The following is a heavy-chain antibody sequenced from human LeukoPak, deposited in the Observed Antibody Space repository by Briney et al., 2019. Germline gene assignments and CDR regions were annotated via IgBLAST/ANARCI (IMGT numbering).Heavy chain of an antibody. Sequence: PGRSLRLSCAASGFTFSSYGMHWVRQAPGKGLEWVAAIWYDGSNKYYADSVKGRFTISRDNSKNTLYLQMNSLRAEDTAVYYCAKGHTEFDYWGQGTLVTVSS. CDR2: IWYDGSNK. CDR1: GFTFSSYG. CDR3: AKGHTEFDY. J-gene: IGHJ4*02. V-gene: IGHV3-33*06. D-gene: IGHD1-14*01.